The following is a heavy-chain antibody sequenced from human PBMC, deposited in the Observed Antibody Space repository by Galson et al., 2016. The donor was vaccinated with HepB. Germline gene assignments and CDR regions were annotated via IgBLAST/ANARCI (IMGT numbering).Heavy chain of an antibody. Sequence: TLSLTCTVSGGSMSSGDFFWSWLRQRPGQGPEWIGLIYYSGSTYFNPSLKSRVTVSLDPPKNQFSLKMTSVTAADTAVYYGARAGRGGQLWFPYYFDYWGQGTLVTVSS. J-gene: IGHJ4*02. CDR2: IYYSGST. V-gene: IGHV4-31*03. CDR1: GGSMSSGDFF. CDR3: ARAGRGGQLWFPYYFDY. D-gene: IGHD5-18*01.